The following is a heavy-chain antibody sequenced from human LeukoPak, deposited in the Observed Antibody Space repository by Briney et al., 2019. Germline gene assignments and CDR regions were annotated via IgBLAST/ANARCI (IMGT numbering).Heavy chain of an antibody. CDR1: GYNFTSYW. D-gene: IGHD6-6*01. CDR2: IYPGDSDT. V-gene: IGHV5-51*01. J-gene: IGHJ4*02. CDR3: ARHHRPLYSSSYYFDY. Sequence: GESLQISCKGSGYNFTSYWIGWVRQLPGKGLEWMGIIYPGDSDTRYSPSFQGQVTISADKSISTAYLQWSSLKASDTAMYYCARHHRPLYSSSYYFDYWGQGTLVTVSS.